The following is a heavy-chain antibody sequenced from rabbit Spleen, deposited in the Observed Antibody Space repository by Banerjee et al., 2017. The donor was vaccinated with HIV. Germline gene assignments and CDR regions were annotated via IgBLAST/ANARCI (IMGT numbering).Heavy chain of an antibody. CDR2: IYSGSTGTI. D-gene: IGHD1-1*01. CDR3: ARDTSSSFSSYGMDL. J-gene: IGHJ6*01. V-gene: IGHV1S45*01. CDR1: GFSFSAVHW. Sequence: QEPLKESGGGLVTPGGNLTLTCTASGFSFSAVHWIYWVRQAPGKGLEWIGTIYSGSTGTIDYASWAKGRFTISKTSSTTVTLQMTSLTAADTATYFCARDTSSSFSSYGMDLWGPGTLVTVS.